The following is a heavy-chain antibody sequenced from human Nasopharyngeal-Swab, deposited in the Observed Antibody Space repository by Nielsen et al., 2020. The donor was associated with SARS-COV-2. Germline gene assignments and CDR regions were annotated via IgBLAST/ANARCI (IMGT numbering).Heavy chain of an antibody. D-gene: IGHD1-26*01. CDR1: GYTLSTYA. CDR2: INAGRGNT. J-gene: IGHJ6*02. CDR3: ASIVGATNGMDV. V-gene: IGHV1-3*01. Sequence: ASVKVSCKASGYTLSTYAMYWVRQAPGQRPEFMGWINAGRGNTYYSQKFQGRVTITRDTSASTAYMELSSLRSEDTAVYYCASIVGATNGMDVWGQGTTVTVSS.